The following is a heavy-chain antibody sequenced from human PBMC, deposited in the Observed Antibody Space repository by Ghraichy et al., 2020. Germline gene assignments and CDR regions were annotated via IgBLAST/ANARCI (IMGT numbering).Heavy chain of an antibody. CDR1: GFTVSSNY. J-gene: IGHJ4*02. D-gene: IGHD3-9*01. V-gene: IGHV3-53*01. CDR3: ARVPSLDILTGYYSDY. CDR2: IYSGGST. Sequence: GGSLRLSCAASGFTVSSNYMSWVRQAPGKGLEWVSVIYSGGSTYYADSVKGRFTISRDNSKNTLYLQMNSLRAEDTAVYYCARVPSLDILTGYYSDYWGQGTLVTVSS.